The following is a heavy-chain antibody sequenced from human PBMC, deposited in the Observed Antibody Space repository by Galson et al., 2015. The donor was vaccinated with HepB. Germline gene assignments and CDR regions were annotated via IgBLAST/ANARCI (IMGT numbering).Heavy chain of an antibody. CDR3: AKITSASATGY. V-gene: IGHV3-23*01. CDR2: ISGDGYSV. CDR1: GFTFSSYW. Sequence: SLRLSCAASGFTFSSYWMSWVRQAPGKGLEWVSAISGDGYSVFYADSVKGRFTMSRDNSRNTLYLQMNSLRAEDTAVYYCAKITSASATGYWGQGTLVTVSS. J-gene: IGHJ4*02. D-gene: IGHD6-13*01.